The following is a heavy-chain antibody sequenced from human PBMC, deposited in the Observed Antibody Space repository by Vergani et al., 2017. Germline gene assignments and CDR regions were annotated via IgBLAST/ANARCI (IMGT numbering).Heavy chain of an antibody. CDR3: ASSTFWAFDI. CDR1: GGSISSYY. Sequence: QVQLQESGPGLVKPSETLSLTCTVSGGSISSYYWSWIRQPPGKGLEWIGYIYYSGSTNYNPPLKSRVTISVDTSKNQFSLKLSSVTAADTAVYYCASSTFWAFDIWGQGTMVTVSS. V-gene: IGHV4-59*01. CDR2: IYYSGST. J-gene: IGHJ3*02.